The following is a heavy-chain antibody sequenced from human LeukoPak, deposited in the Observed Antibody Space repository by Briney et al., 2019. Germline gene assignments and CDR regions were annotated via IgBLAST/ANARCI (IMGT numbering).Heavy chain of an antibody. CDR2: INTNTGSP. CDR3: VRGIDTTGYFNY. Sequence: ASVTVSCTASGYTFSTYPLNWVRQAPGQGLEWMGWINTNTGSPTYAQGLTGRFVFSLDTSVSTAFLQISSLKAEDTALYYCVRGIDTTGYFNYWGQGTLVTVSS. D-gene: IGHD3-22*01. V-gene: IGHV7-4-1*02. J-gene: IGHJ4*02. CDR1: GYTFSTYP.